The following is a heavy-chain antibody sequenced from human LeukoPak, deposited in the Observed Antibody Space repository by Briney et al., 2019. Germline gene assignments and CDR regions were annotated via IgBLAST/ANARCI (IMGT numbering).Heavy chain of an antibody. J-gene: IGHJ4*02. CDR1: GFTFSSYS. V-gene: IGHV3-48*01. CDR3: ARYDILAEGYFDY. Sequence: GGSLRLSCAASGFTFSSYSMNWVRQAPGKGLEWVSYISSSSGTIYYADSVKGRFTISRDNAKNSLYLQMNSLRAEDTAVYYCARYDILAEGYFDYWGQGTLVTVSS. CDR2: ISSSSGTI. D-gene: IGHD3-9*01.